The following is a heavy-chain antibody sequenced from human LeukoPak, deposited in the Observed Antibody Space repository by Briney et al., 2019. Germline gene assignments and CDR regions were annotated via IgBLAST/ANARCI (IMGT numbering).Heavy chain of an antibody. J-gene: IGHJ5*02. CDR1: GFTFNNYA. V-gene: IGHV3-23*01. Sequence: GGSLRLSCAASGFTFNNYAMSWVRQAPGKGLEWVSAISGSGSSTYYADSVKGRFTISRDNSNNTLYLQINSLRADDTAVYYCAKTPSLWWFDPWGQGTLVTVSS. D-gene: IGHD3-16*02. CDR2: ISGSGSST. CDR3: AKTPSLWWFDP.